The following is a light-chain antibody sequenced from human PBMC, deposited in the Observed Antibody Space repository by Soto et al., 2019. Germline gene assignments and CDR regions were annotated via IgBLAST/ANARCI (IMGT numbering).Light chain of an antibody. CDR3: QQRNDWSSVT. Sequence: EIVLTQSPGTLSLSPGESATLSCRASQSVGRNYLAWFQHKPDQAPRLLIYDASNRATGVPDRFSGSGSGTDFTLSVTRLEPEDFAVYYCQQRNDWSSVTFGGGTKVDIK. J-gene: IGKJ4*01. V-gene: IGKV3D-20*02. CDR2: DAS. CDR1: QSVGRNY.